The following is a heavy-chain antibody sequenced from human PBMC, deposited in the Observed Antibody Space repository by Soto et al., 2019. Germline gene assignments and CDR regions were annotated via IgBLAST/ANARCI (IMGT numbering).Heavy chain of an antibody. D-gene: IGHD5-12*01. CDR3: ARTWIGSPFDF. V-gene: IGHV4-31*03. CDR1: GASVGRDDYY. CDR2: IYYSGNT. J-gene: IGHJ4*02. Sequence: KTSETLSLTCTVSGASVGRDDYYWSWIRQQPGKGLEWIGYIYYSGNTNYNPSLKSRLTISVDTSKNQFSLQLRSVTAADTAVYYCARTWIGSPFDFWGQGSLVTVSS.